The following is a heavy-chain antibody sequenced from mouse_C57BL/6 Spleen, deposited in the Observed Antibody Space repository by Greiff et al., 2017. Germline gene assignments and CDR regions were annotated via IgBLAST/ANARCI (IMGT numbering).Heavy chain of an antibody. V-gene: IGHV1-64*01. J-gene: IGHJ2*01. CDR2: IHPNSGST. D-gene: IGHD1-1*01. Sequence: QVQLQQPGAELVKPGASVKLSCKASGYTFTSYWMHWVKQRPGQGLEWIGMIHPNSGSTNYNEKFKSKATLTVDKSSSTAYMQLSSLTSEDSAVYYWARSGVITTGFDDWGQGTTLTVSS. CDR1: GYTFTSYW. CDR3: ARSGVITTGFDD.